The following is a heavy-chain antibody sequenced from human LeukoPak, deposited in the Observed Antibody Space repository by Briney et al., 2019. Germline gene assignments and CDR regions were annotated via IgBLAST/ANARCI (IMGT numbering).Heavy chain of an antibody. V-gene: IGHV4-59*01. J-gene: IGHJ4*02. CDR1: GGSISSYY. CDR3: AREDYYGSGSYVR. CDR2: IYYSGST. Sequence: SETLSLTCTVSGGSISSYYWSWIRQPPGKGLEWIGYIYYSGSTNYNPSLKSRVTISVDTSKNQFSLKLSSVTAADTAVYYCAREDYYGSGSYVRWGQGTLVTVSS. D-gene: IGHD3-10*01.